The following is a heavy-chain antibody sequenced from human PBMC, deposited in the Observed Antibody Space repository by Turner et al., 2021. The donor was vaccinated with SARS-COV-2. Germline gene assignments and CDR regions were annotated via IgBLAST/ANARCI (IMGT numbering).Heavy chain of an antibody. J-gene: IGHJ5*02. Sequence: QLQLQESGPGLVKPSETLSLTCTVSGGSIRSSPYYWGWIRQPPGKGLAWIGGIYYSGSTYYNPSLKSRVTISVDTSKNQFSLKLSSVTAADTAVYYCARRSEGYYGSGSHWFDPWGQGTLVTVSS. CDR3: ARRSEGYYGSGSHWFDP. CDR1: GGSIRSSPYY. D-gene: IGHD3-10*01. V-gene: IGHV4-39*01. CDR2: IYYSGST.